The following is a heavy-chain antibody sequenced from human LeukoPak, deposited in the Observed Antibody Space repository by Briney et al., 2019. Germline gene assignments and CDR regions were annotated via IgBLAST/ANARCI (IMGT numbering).Heavy chain of an antibody. Sequence: GGSLRLSGAVSGFTFSDHFMDGFRQAPGKGLEWVGRTRNNVDNYATEYAASLKGRFTISRDDSKNSLYLQMSSLKTEDTAVYYCAVMLRGLPIWGQGTTVTVSS. V-gene: IGHV3-72*01. D-gene: IGHD3-10*01. CDR2: TRNNVDNYAT. CDR1: GFTFSDHF. J-gene: IGHJ6*02. CDR3: AVMLRGLPI.